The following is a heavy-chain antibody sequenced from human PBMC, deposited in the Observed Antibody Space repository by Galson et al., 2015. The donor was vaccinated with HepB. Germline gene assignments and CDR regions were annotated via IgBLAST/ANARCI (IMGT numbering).Heavy chain of an antibody. D-gene: IGHD3-16*02. CDR3: ARDYPLFDY. CDR2: LYGGGTT. Sequence: SLRLSCAASGFTVSNYHMSWVRQTPEKGLEWVSLLYGGGTTYYAESVRGRFTISRDNSKNTLFLQMDSLRAEDSAVYYCARDYPLFDYWGQGTLVTVSS. V-gene: IGHV3-53*01. J-gene: IGHJ4*02. CDR1: GFTVSNYH.